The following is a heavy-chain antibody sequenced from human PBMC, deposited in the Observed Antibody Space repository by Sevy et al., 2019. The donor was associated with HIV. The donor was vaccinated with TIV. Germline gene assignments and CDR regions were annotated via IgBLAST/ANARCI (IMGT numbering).Heavy chain of an antibody. CDR1: GYTFTGYY. D-gene: IGHD2-2*01. V-gene: IGHV1-2*02. J-gene: IGHJ5*01. CDR2: INPNSGGT. CDR3: ARAPIVVVPAAIVDP. Sequence: ASVKVSCKASGYTFTGYYMHWVRQAPGQGLEWMGWINPNSGGTNYAQKFQGRVTMTRDTSITTAYMELSRLRSDDTAVYYCARAPIVVVPAAIVDPWGQGTLVTVSS.